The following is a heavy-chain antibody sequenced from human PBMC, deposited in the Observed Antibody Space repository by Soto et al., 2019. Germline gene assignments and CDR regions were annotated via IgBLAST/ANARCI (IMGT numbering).Heavy chain of an antibody. CDR3: ARNSYYYDSSGYPNPACAFDI. CDR2: ISAYNGNT. J-gene: IGHJ3*02. CDR1: GYTFTSYG. D-gene: IGHD3-22*01. Sequence: ASVTVSCQASGYTFTSYGISWVRQAPGQGLEWMGWISAYNGNTNYAQKLQGRVTMTTDTSTSTAYMELRSLRSDDTAVYYCARNSYYYDSSGYPNPACAFDIWGQGTMVTVSS. V-gene: IGHV1-18*04.